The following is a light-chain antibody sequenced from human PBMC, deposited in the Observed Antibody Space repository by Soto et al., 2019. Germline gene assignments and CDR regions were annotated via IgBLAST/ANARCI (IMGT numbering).Light chain of an antibody. CDR1: SSDVGVYNY. CDR3: SSYTTSRTYV. Sequence: QSALTQPASVSGSPGQSITISCTGTSSDVGVYNYVSWYQQHPGKAPKLLIYEVSNRPSGVSNRFSGSKSGNTASLTISGLQVEDEADYYCSSYTTSRTYVFGTGTKLTVL. CDR2: EVS. V-gene: IGLV2-14*01. J-gene: IGLJ1*01.